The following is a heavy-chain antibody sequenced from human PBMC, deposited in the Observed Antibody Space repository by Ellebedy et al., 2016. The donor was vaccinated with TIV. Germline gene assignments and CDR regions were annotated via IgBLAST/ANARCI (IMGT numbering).Heavy chain of an antibody. V-gene: IGHV3-11*06. CDR2: ISSSSSYT. D-gene: IGHD3-16*01. CDR3: ASDVKTGLGYFP. J-gene: IGHJ5*02. Sequence: GESLKISCAASGFTFSNYEMNWVRQAPGKGLEWVSYISSSSSYTNYADSVKGRFTISRDNTKNSLYLQMNSLRAEDTAVYYCASDVKTGLGYFPWGQGTLVTVSS. CDR1: GFTFSNYE.